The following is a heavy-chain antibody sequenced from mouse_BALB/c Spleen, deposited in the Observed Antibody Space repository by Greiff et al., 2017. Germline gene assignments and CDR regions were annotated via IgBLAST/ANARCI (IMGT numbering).Heavy chain of an antibody. CDR1: GFTFSSFG. J-gene: IGHJ2*01. CDR2: ISSGSSTI. V-gene: IGHV5-17*02. CDR3: ARRGITTADFDY. D-gene: IGHD1-2*01. Sequence: EVQGVESGGGLVQPGGSRKLSCAASGFTFSSFGMHWVRQAPEKGLEWVAYISSGSSTIYYADTVKGRFTISRDNPKNTLFLQMTCLRSEDTAMYYCARRGITTADFDYWGQGTTLTVSS.